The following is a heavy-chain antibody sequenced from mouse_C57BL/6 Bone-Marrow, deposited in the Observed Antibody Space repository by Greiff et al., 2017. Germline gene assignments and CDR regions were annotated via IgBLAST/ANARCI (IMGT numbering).Heavy chain of an antibody. V-gene: IGHV1-81*01. D-gene: IGHD2-4*01. CDR3: ARKGYHDWVWFAY. Sequence: QVQLKESGAELARPGASVKLSCKASGYTFTSYGISWVKQRPGQGLEWIGEIYPRSGNTYYNEKFKGKATLTADKSSSTAYMELRSLTSEDSAVYFCARKGYHDWVWFAYWGQGTLVTVSA. J-gene: IGHJ3*01. CDR2: IYPRSGNT. CDR1: GYTFTSYG.